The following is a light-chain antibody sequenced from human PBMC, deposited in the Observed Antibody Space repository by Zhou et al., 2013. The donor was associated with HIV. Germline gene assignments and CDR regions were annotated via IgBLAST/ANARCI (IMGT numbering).Light chain of an antibody. CDR2: GAS. V-gene: IGKV3-20*01. Sequence: EIVLTQSPGTLSLSPGERATLPCRASHSVSSGYVAWYQQKPGQAPRLLIFGASSRAPAIPDRFSGSGSGTDYTLTITRLEPEDFAVYYCQQYDRSPLTFGGGTKVEIK. J-gene: IGKJ4*01. CDR3: QQYDRSPLT. CDR1: HSVSSGY.